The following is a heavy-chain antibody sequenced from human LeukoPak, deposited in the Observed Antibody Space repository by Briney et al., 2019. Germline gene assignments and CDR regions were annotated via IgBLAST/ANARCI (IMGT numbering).Heavy chain of an antibody. Sequence: ASMEVSCKASGYTFTGNLIHWVRQAPGQGLEWMGWIDPDTGGTHYAQKFRDRVTVTSDTAISTAYMELNMLTSDDTAVYFCAREVQGFDTWGQGTLVTVSS. V-gene: IGHV1-2*02. CDR3: AREVQGFDT. D-gene: IGHD1-1*01. CDR2: IDPDTGGT. CDR1: GYTFTGNL. J-gene: IGHJ5*02.